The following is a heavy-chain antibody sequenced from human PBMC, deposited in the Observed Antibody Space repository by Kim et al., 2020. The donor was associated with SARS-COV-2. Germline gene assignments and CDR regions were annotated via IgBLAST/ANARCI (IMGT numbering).Heavy chain of an antibody. D-gene: IGHD2-2*02. CDR1: GGSISSYY. J-gene: IGHJ4*02. CDR3: ARSGGYIPYFDS. V-gene: IGHV4-59*13. Sequence: SETLSLTCTVSGGSISSYYWSWIRQSPGKGLEWIGYIYYSGSTNYNPSLKSRVTISVDTSKNQFSLKLSSVTAADTVVYFCARSGGYIPYFDSWGQGTLVTVSS. CDR2: IYYSGST.